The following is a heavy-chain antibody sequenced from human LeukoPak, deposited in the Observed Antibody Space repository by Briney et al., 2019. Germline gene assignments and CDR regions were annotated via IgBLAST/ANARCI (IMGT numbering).Heavy chain of an antibody. J-gene: IGHJ6*03. CDR3: VKELYMDV. V-gene: IGHV3-30*02. CDR2: IQHDASNK. Sequence: GGSLRLSCAASGFSFNSYAMYWVRQAPGKGLEWAAFIQHDASNKYYVDSVKGRFTISRDNSKNTLFLQMNSLRTEDTAVYYCVKELYMDVWGKGTTVTVSS. CDR1: GFSFNSYA.